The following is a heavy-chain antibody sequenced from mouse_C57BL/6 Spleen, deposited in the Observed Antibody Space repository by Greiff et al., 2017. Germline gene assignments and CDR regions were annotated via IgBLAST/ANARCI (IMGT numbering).Heavy chain of an antibody. D-gene: IGHD1-1*01. CDR1: GYTFTSYW. CDR3: ARDYGNSYDY. V-gene: IGHV1-52*01. Sequence: QVQLQQPGAELVRPGSSVTLSCEASGYTFTSYWMHWVKQRPIQGLEWIGNIDPSDSETHYNQKFKDKATLTVDKSSSTAYMQLSSLTSEDSAVYYCARDYGNSYDYWGQGTTLTVSS. CDR2: IDPSDSET. J-gene: IGHJ2*01.